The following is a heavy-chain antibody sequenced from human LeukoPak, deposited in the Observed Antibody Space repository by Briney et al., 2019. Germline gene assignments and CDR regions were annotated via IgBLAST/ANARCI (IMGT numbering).Heavy chain of an antibody. J-gene: IGHJ3*02. D-gene: IGHD3-22*01. CDR2: IYYSGST. V-gene: IGHV4-39*01. CDR1: GDSISSSSYY. Sequence: SETLSLTCTVSGDSISSSSYYWGWIRQPPGKGLEWIGSIYYSGSTYYNPSLKSRVTISVDTSKNQFSLKLSSVTAADTAVYYCASHLYYYDSSGYPLGAFDIWGQGTMVTVSS. CDR3: ASHLYYYDSSGYPLGAFDI.